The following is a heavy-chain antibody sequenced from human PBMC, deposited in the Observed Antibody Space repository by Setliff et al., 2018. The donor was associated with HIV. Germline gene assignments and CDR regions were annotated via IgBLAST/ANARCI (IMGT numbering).Heavy chain of an antibody. CDR3: ARGTWIQLSALALFDY. V-gene: IGHV4-31*03. Sequence: SETLSLTCTVSGGSISSGGYYWSWIRQHPGKGLEWIGYIYYSGSTYYNPSLKSRLTMSVDPSKNQFSLRLSSVTAADTAVYYCARGTWIQLSALALFDYWGQGTLVTVSS. D-gene: IGHD5-18*01. CDR2: IYYSGST. CDR1: GGSISSGGYY. J-gene: IGHJ4*02.